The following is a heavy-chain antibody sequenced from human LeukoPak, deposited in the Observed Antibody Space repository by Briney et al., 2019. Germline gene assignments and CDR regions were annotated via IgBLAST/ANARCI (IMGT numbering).Heavy chain of an antibody. CDR1: GYSISSGYY. CDR2: IYHSGST. V-gene: IGHV4-38-2*02. Sequence: SETLSLTCTVSGYSISSGYYWGWIRQPPGKGLEWIGSIYHSGSTYYNPSLKSRVTISVDTSKNQFSLKLSSVTAADTAVYYCARQDGATVPRLTNGFAPGGQETLFTFS. D-gene: IGHD4-17*01. CDR3: ARQDGATVPRLTNGFAP. J-gene: IGHJ5*02.